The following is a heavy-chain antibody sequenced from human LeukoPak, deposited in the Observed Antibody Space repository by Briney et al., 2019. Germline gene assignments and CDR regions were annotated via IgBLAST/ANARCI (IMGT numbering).Heavy chain of an antibody. CDR1: GGTFSSYA. CDR2: IIPIFGTA. CDR3: AIIAPNFIHSYGYSGYYYGMDV. D-gene: IGHD5-18*01. V-gene: IGHV1-69*06. J-gene: IGHJ6*04. Sequence: ASVKVSCKASGGTFSSYAISWVRQAPGQGLEWMGGIIPIFGTANYAQKFQGRVTITADKSTSTAYMELSSLRSEDTAVYYCAIIAPNFIHSYGYSGYYYGMDVWGKGTTVTVSS.